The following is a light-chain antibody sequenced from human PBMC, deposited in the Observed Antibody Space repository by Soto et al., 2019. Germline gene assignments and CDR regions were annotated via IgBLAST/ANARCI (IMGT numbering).Light chain of an antibody. CDR3: CSYAGGSSYV. Sequence: CARSHPASVCGSDGRSITISCTGSSSDVGSYNHVSWYQQRPGKAPRFMIYEGNKRPSGVSNRFSGSKSGNTAYLTISGLQGDEEADYYCCSYAGGSSYVFGAGTKVTVL. CDR1: SSDVGSYNH. V-gene: IGLV2-23*01. J-gene: IGLJ1*01. CDR2: EGN.